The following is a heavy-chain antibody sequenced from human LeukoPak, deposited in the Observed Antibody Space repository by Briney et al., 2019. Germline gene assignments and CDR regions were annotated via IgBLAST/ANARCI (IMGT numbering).Heavy chain of an antibody. CDR1: GGSFSGYY. J-gene: IGHJ4*02. Sequence: PSETLSLTCAVCGGSFSGYYWSWIRQPPGKGLEWIGEINHSGSTNYNPSLKSRVTISVDTSKNQFSLKLSSVTAADTAVYYCASSSLRGSGIDYWGQGTLVTVSS. V-gene: IGHV4-34*01. CDR2: INHSGST. D-gene: IGHD3-10*01. CDR3: ASSSLRGSGIDY.